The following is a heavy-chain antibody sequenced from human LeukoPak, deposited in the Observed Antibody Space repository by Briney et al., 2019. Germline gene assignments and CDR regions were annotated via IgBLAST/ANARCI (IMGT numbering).Heavy chain of an antibody. Sequence: PGGSLRLSCAASGFIFSSYSMNWVRQAPGKGLEWVSAISGSGGNTYYADSVKGRFTISRDNSKNTLYLQMNSLRAEDTAVYYCAKRYSSAWYFFDYWGQGTLVTVSS. J-gene: IGHJ4*02. V-gene: IGHV3-23*01. D-gene: IGHD6-19*01. CDR2: ISGSGGNT. CDR3: AKRYSSAWYFFDY. CDR1: GFIFSSYS.